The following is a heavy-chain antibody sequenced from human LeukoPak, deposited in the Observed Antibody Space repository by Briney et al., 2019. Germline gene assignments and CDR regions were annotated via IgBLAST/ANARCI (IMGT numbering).Heavy chain of an antibody. CDR2: ISSGGSGI. CDR3: ARSGGDCYSNGECHLDY. Sequence: QAGGSLRLSCVASGFTFSSHTMNWVRQAPGKGLEWLSKISSGGSGIDHADSVKGRFTISRDNAKNSLHLQMNSLRGDDTAVYYCARSGGDCYSNGECHLDYWGQGSLVTVSS. V-gene: IGHV3-48*01. J-gene: IGHJ4*02. D-gene: IGHD2-21*01. CDR1: GFTFSSHT.